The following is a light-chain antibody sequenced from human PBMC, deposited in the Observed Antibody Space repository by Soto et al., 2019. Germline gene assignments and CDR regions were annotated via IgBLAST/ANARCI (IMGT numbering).Light chain of an antibody. CDR1: QSVSSSY. CDR2: GAS. CDR3: QQYGTSPGLFT. V-gene: IGKV3-20*01. Sequence: EIVLTQSPGTLSLSPGERATLSCRASQSVSSSYLAWYQQKPGQAPRLLIYGASSRATGVPYRFSGSGSGTDFPLTINRLEPDDFAVYYCQQYGTSPGLFTFGPGTKVDIK. J-gene: IGKJ3*01.